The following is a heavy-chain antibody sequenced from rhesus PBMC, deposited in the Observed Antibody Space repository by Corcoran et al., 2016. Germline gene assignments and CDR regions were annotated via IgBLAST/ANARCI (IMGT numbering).Heavy chain of an antibody. J-gene: IGHJ2*01. V-gene: IGHV1S2*01. CDR2: INPYNGNT. CDR3: ARDPSITMIVVITQKWYFDL. CDR1: GYTLTDYF. Sequence: QVQLVQSGAEVKKPGSSVKVSCKASGYTLTDYFMHWVRQAPRQGLELMGWINPYNGNTKYAQKFQGRFTMTRDTSTSTAYMELSSLRSEDTAVYYCARDPSITMIVVITQKWYFDLWGPGTPITISS. D-gene: IGHD3-28*01.